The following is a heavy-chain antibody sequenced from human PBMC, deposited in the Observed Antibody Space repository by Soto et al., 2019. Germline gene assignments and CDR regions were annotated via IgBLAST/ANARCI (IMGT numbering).Heavy chain of an antibody. V-gene: IGHV3-30-3*01. D-gene: IGHD2-15*01. Sequence: QVQLVESGGGVVQPGRSLRLSCAASGFTFSSYAMHWVRQAPGKGLEWVAVISYDGSNKYYADSVKGRFTISRDNSKNTLYLQMNSLRAEDTDVYYCARVGGNAAFDIWGQGTMVTVSS. CDR2: ISYDGSNK. J-gene: IGHJ3*02. CDR1: GFTFSSYA. CDR3: ARVGGNAAFDI.